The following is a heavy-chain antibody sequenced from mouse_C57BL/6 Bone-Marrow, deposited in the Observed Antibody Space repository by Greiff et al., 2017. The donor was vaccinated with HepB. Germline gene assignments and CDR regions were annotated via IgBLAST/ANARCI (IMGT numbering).Heavy chain of an antibody. V-gene: IGHV6-3*01. CDR1: GFTFSNYW. D-gene: IGHD1-1*01. CDR2: IRLKSDNYAT. Sequence: DVKLVESGGGLVQPGGSMKLSCVASGFTFSNYWMNWVRQSPEKGLEWVAQIRLKSDNYATHYAESVKGRFTISRDDSKSSVYLQMNNLRAEDTGIYYCTLITTVVGEYYFDYWGQGTTLTVSS. CDR3: TLITTVVGEYYFDY. J-gene: IGHJ2*01.